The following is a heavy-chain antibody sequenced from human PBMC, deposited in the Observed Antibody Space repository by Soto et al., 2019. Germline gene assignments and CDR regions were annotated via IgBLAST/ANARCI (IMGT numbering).Heavy chain of an antibody. V-gene: IGHV4-31*03. CDR2: IYYSGST. Sequence: SETLSLTCTVSGGSLSSGGHYWRWISQHPWKGMEWIGYIYYSGSTSYKPSLKSRVSISVDSSKNQFSLKLSSVTASDTAVYYCARGGSTSCYIWRRCRNYYDGMDVGCQGTTVAVFS. CDR3: ARGGSTSCYIWRRCRNYYDGMDV. CDR1: GGSLSSGGHY. D-gene: IGHD2-2*02. J-gene: IGHJ6*02.